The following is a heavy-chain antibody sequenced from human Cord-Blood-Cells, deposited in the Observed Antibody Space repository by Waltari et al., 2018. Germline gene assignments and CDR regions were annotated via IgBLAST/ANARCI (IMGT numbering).Heavy chain of an antibody. CDR2: INTNRGGT. Sequence: QVQLVQSGAEVKKPGASVKVSCKASGYTFTGYYMHWVRQAPGQGLEWMGWINTNRGGTNYAQKLQGRVTMTRDTSISTAYMELSRLRSDDTAVYYCARGVGCSGGSCYPDYWGQGTLVTVAS. D-gene: IGHD2-15*01. CDR3: ARGVGCSGGSCYPDY. V-gene: IGHV1-2*02. J-gene: IGHJ4*02. CDR1: GYTFTGYY.